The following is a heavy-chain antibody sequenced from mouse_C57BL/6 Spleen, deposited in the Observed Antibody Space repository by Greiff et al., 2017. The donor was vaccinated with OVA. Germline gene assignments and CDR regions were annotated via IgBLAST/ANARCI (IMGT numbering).Heavy chain of an antibody. CDR1: GYAFTNYL. J-gene: IGHJ2*01. CDR2: INPGRGGT. D-gene: IGHD1-1*01. CDR3: ARSPITRVVVRGFDY. Sequence: VQLQQSGAELVRPGTSVKVSCNASGYAFTNYLIGWVKQRPGQGLGWIGVINPGRGGTNYNETFLGKGTLTADKSSSTAYMQHGSLASEDSAVDVCARSPITRVVVRGFDYWGQGTTLTVSS. V-gene: IGHV1-54*01.